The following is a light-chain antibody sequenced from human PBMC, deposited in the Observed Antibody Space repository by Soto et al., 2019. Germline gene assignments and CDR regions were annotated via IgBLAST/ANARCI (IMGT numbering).Light chain of an antibody. J-gene: IGLJ1*01. CDR3: SSSAGSSTYV. CDR1: SSDVGGSNY. CDR2: EVS. Sequence: QSALTQPPSASGSPGQSVTISCTGTSSDVGGSNYVSWYQQHPGKAPKLMIYEVSKRPSGVPDRFSGSKSGNTASLTVSGLQAEDEADYYCSSSAGSSTYVFGTGTKLTVL. V-gene: IGLV2-8*01.